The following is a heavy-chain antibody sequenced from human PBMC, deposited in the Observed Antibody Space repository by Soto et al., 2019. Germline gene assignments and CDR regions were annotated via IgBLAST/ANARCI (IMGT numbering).Heavy chain of an antibody. J-gene: IGHJ6*02. V-gene: IGHV3-33*01. Sequence: QVQLVESGGGVVQPGRSLRLSCAASGFTFSSYGMHWVRQAPGKGLEWVAVIWYDGSTKYYADSVKGRFTISRDNSKNKLYLQMNSLRAEDTAVYYCARVVEYDFWSGYSAFGMDVWGQGTTVTVSS. D-gene: IGHD3-3*01. CDR3: ARVVEYDFWSGYSAFGMDV. CDR1: GFTFSSYG. CDR2: IWYDGSTK.